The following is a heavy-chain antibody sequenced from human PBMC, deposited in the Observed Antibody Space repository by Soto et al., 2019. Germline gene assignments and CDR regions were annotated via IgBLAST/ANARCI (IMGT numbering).Heavy chain of an antibody. CDR2: INSDGSST. D-gene: IGHD2-15*01. V-gene: IGHV3-74*01. J-gene: IGHJ4*02. CDR1: GFTFSSYW. Sequence: EVQLGESGGGLVQPGESLRLSCAASGFTFSSYWMHWVRQAPGKGLVWVSRINSDGSSTSYAGSVTGRFTISRDNAKNTLYLQMNSLRAEDTAGYYCVRTSLVVAAATREDYWCQGTLVTVSS. CDR3: VRTSLVVAAATREDY.